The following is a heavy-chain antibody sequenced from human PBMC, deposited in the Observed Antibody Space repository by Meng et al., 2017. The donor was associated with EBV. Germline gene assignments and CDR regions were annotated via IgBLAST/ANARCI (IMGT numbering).Heavy chain of an antibody. CDR1: GGSVSSGSYY. J-gene: IGHJ5*02. Sequence: QGQLRGSGPGLGKPSGTLSLTCTVSGGSVSSGSYYWSWIRQPPGKGLEWIRYIYYSGSTNYNPSLKSRVTISVDTSKNQFSLKLSSVTAADTAVYYCARGRYYGDYFWFDPWGQGTLVTVSS. CDR3: ARGRYYGDYFWFDP. D-gene: IGHD4-17*01. V-gene: IGHV4-61*01. CDR2: IYYSGST.